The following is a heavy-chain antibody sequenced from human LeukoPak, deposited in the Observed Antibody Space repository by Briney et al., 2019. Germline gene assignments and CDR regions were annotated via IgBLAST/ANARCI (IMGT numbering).Heavy chain of an antibody. Sequence: GGSLRLSCKGSGYSFTSYWIGWVRQMPGKGLEWMGIIYPGDSDTRYSPSFQGQVTISADKSISTAYLQWSSLKSSGTAMYYCARYYCSSTSCYGFDYWGQGTLVTVSS. CDR1: GYSFTSYW. CDR3: ARYYCSSTSCYGFDY. D-gene: IGHD2-2*01. CDR2: IYPGDSDT. V-gene: IGHV5-51*01. J-gene: IGHJ4*02.